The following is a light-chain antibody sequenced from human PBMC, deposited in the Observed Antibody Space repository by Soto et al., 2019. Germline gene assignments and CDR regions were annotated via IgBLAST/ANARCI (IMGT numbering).Light chain of an antibody. J-gene: IGKJ5*01. V-gene: IGKV3-20*01. Sequence: EVMLTQSPGTLSLSTGESATLSCSASQSVSRSYLAWYQHKPGQAPRLLIYGACSRATGIPDRFSGSGSGTDFTLTISRLEPEDFAVYYCQQYGSSPPIPLGQGTRLEIK. CDR2: GAC. CDR1: QSVSRSY. CDR3: QQYGSSPPIP.